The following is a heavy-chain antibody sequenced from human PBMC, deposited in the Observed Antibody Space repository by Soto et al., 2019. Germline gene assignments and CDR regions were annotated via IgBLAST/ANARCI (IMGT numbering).Heavy chain of an antibody. Sequence: SETLSLTCTVSGGSISSYYWSWIRQPPGKGLEWIGYIYYSGSTNYNPSLKSRVTISVDTSKNQFSLKLSSVIAADTAVYYCASGRGYFNYWGQGTLVTVSS. V-gene: IGHV4-59*01. CDR3: ASGRGYFNY. CDR1: GGSISSYY. CDR2: IYYSGST. J-gene: IGHJ4*02.